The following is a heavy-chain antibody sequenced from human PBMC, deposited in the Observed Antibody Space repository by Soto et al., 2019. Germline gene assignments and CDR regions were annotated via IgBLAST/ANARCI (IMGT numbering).Heavy chain of an antibody. CDR3: ARDGYNWNDGGYYYYGIDV. Sequence: RASVKVSCKASGYTFTGYYMNWVRQAPGQGLEWMGWINPNSGGTNYAQKFQGRVTMTMDTSISTAYMELSRLRSDDTAVYYCARDGYNWNDGGYYYYGIDVWGQGTPVTVSS. CDR2: INPNSGGT. CDR1: GYTFTGYY. J-gene: IGHJ6*02. D-gene: IGHD1-1*01. V-gene: IGHV1-2*02.